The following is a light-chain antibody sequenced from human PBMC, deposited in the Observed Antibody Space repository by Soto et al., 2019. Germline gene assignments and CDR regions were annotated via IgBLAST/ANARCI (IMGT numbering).Light chain of an antibody. Sequence: EIIMTQSPATLSLSPGERATLSCRASQSVSNNLAWYQQKPGQAPRLLIYGASTRANDIPARFSGSGSGTEFTLTIRSLQSEDIAVYYCQHYDNWPPWTFGQGTKVEIK. V-gene: IGKV3-15*01. J-gene: IGKJ1*01. CDR3: QHYDNWPPWT. CDR2: GAS. CDR1: QSVSNN.